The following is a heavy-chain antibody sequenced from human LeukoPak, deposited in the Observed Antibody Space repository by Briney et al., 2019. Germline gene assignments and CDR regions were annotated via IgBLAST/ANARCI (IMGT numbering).Heavy chain of an antibody. CDR3: ARVPPLPYSSTLYFDY. V-gene: IGHV4-59*01. CDR2: IYYSGST. D-gene: IGHD6-13*01. Sequence: SETLSLTCTVSGRSISSYYWSWIRQPPGKGLEWIGYIYYSGSTNYNPSLKSRVTISVDTSKNQFPLKLSSVTAADTAVYYCARVPPLPYSSTLYFDYWGQRTLVTVSS. J-gene: IGHJ4*02. CDR1: GRSISSYY.